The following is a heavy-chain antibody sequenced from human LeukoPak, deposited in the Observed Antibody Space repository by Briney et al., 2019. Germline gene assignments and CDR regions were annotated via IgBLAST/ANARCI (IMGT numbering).Heavy chain of an antibody. J-gene: IGHJ3*02. CDR2: IYYSGST. Sequence: PSETLSLTCTVSGDSISSSSSYWGWIRQPPGEGLEWIGSIYYSGSTYYNTSLKSRVTISVDTSKNQFSLKLSSVTAADTAVYYCASTTRTIFGVVIGAFDIWGQGTMVTVSS. CDR3: ASTTRTIFGVVIGAFDI. D-gene: IGHD3-3*01. V-gene: IGHV4-39*01. CDR1: GDSISSSSSY.